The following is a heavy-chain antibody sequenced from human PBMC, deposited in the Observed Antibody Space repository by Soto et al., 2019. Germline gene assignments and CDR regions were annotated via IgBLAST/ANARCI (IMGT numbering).Heavy chain of an antibody. CDR1: GLNFSSYA. CDR2: IWRDGSQK. D-gene: IGHD1-1*01. V-gene: IGHV3-33*03. Sequence: GSLRLSCTASGLNFSSYAMHWVRQAPGKGLDWVAVIWRDGSQKFYGDSVRGRFDISSDNSKNTVFLHLADLRAEDTALYSCATGWTPLTTRSYALDVCGQVTQVAVSS. J-gene: IGHJ6*02. CDR3: ATGWTPLTTRSYALDV.